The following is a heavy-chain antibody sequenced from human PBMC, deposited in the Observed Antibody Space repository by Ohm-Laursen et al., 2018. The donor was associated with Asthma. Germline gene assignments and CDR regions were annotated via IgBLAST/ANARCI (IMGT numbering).Heavy chain of an antibody. CDR1: GFTFSSYG. CDR3: AKDFNEQQLVQDY. D-gene: IGHD6-13*01. CDR2: ISYDGSNK. Sequence: SLRLSCTASGFTFSSYGMHWVRQAPGKGLEWVAVISYDGSNKYYADSVKGRFTISRDNSKNTLYLQMNSLRAEDTAVYYCAKDFNEQQLVQDYWGQGTLVTVSS. J-gene: IGHJ4*02. V-gene: IGHV3-30*18.